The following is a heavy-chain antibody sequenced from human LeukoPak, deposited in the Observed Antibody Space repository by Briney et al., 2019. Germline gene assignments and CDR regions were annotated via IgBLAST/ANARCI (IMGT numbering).Heavy chain of an antibody. Sequence: SETLSLTCTVSGGSISSTTYHWGWIRQPPGKGLEWIGTIYYSGTTYYNPSLKSRVTISVDTSKNQFSLKLSSMIAADTAVYYCARVAAARTRWFDPWGQGTLVTVSS. V-gene: IGHV4-39*01. CDR1: GGSISSTTYH. J-gene: IGHJ5*02. CDR3: ARVAAARTRWFDP. D-gene: IGHD6-13*01. CDR2: IYYSGTT.